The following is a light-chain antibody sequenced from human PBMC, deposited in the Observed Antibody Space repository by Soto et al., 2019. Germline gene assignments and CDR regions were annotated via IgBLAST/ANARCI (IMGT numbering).Light chain of an antibody. J-gene: IGLJ1*01. CDR3: GTWDNGLNVYV. CDR1: SSNIGAGYD. CDR2: DNN. V-gene: IGLV1-51*01. Sequence: QSVLTQPPSVSGAPGQRVTISCTGSSSNIGAGYDVHWYQQLPGTAPKLLIYDNNKRPSGIPDRFSGFKSGTSATLGITGLQTGDEADYYCGTWDNGLNVYVFGTGTKLT.